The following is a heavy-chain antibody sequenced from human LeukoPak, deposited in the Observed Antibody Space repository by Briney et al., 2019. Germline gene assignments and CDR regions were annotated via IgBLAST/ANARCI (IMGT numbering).Heavy chain of an antibody. V-gene: IGHV4-61*02. CDR1: VASFSSGSYY. CDR2: IYTSGST. J-gene: IGHJ6*03. Sequence: SQTLSLTCPFSVASFSSGSYYWGGLRQPAGKGREWIGRIYTSGSTNYNPSLKSRVTISVDTSKNQFSLNLSSVTAADTAVYYCAREAAYLRVYYYYYSMDVWGKGTTVTISS. D-gene: IGHD2-21*01. CDR3: AREAAYLRVYYYYYSMDV.